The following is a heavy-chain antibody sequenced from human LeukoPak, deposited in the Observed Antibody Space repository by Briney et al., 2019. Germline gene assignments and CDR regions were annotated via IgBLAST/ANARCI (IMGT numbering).Heavy chain of an antibody. CDR1: GYTFSGYY. J-gene: IGHJ4*02. Sequence: GASVKVSCKASGYTFSGYYMHWVRQAPGQGHEWMGWISPKSGDTNYAQNFQGRFTMTRDTSISTAYMELSRLTSDDTAVYYCARGRDKTTSPAIDYWGQGTLVTVSS. CDR3: ARGRDKTTSPAIDY. CDR2: ISPKSGDT. V-gene: IGHV1-2*02. D-gene: IGHD2-2*01.